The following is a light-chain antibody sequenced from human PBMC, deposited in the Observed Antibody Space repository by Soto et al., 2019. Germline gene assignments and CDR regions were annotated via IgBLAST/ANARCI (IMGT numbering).Light chain of an antibody. J-gene: IGKJ4*01. V-gene: IGKV1-6*01. CDR1: QGIRND. CDR3: LQAYNYPLT. CDR2: AAS. Sequence: AIQMTQSPSSLSASVGDRVTITCRASQGIRNDLGWYQQKPGKAPKLLIYAASSLQSGVPSTFSGSGSGTDFTLNISSLQPEDFATYYCLQAYNYPLTFGGGTKVDLK.